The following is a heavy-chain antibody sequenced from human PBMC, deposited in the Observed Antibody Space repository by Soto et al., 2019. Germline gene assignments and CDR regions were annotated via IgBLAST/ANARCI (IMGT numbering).Heavy chain of an antibody. D-gene: IGHD3-22*01. J-gene: IGHJ5*02. CDR1: GYSISSGYY. CDR2: IYHGGST. V-gene: IGHV4-38-2*01. CDR3: ARVGPWVPYYYDGSPCTFGDWFDP. Sequence: SETLSLTCAVSGYSISSGYYWSRHRQPPGKGLEWMGSIYHGGSTYYNPSLNSRVTTPIDMTNNHLSLILIAVTAADTAVCYCARVGPWVPYYYDGSPCTFGDWFDPWCQGTLVTVSS.